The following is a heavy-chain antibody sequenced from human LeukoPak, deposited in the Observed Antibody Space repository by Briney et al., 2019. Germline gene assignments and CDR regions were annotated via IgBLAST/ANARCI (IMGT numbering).Heavy chain of an antibody. CDR2: ISAYNGNT. J-gene: IGHJ4*02. CDR1: GYTFTSYG. Sequence: PWASVKVSCKASGYTFTSYGISWVRQAPGQGLEWMGWISAYNGNTNYAQKLQGRVTMTTDTSTSTAYMELRSLRSDDTAVYYCARDAEWELHAATSDYWGQGTLVTVSS. CDR3: ARDAEWELHAATSDY. D-gene: IGHD1-26*01. V-gene: IGHV1-18*01.